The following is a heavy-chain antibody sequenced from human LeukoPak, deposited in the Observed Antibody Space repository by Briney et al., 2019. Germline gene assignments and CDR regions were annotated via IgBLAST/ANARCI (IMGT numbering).Heavy chain of an antibody. V-gene: IGHV4-59*01. CDR3: ASGELGSGFDY. CDR1: GGSITGYY. Sequence: SETLSLTCTVSGGSITGYYWSWIRQPPGQGLEWIGYIFYTGYTNSNPSLRSRVTMSIDTSKNRFSLNLSSVTAADTAVYYCASGELGSGFDYWGQATLVTVSS. J-gene: IGHJ4*02. D-gene: IGHD6-19*01. CDR2: IFYTGYT.